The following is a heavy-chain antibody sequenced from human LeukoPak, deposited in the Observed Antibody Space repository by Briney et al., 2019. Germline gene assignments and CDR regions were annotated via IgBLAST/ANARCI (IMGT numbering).Heavy chain of an antibody. Sequence: GGSLRLSCAASGFTFSSYEMNWVRQAPGKGLEWVSYISSSGSTIYYADSVKGRFTISRDNAKNSLYLQMNSLRAEDTAVYYCARGDGYYYNFDDWGQGTLVTVSS. V-gene: IGHV3-48*03. CDR2: ISSSGSTI. D-gene: IGHD5-24*01. J-gene: IGHJ4*02. CDR3: ARGDGYYYNFDD. CDR1: GFTFSSYE.